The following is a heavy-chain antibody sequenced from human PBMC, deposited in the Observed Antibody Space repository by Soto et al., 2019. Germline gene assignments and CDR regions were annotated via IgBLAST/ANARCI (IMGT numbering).Heavy chain of an antibody. D-gene: IGHD3-3*01. CDR2: MNPNSGNT. J-gene: IGHJ6*02. CDR3: ARLMYYDFWSGYPYYYYYGMDV. V-gene: IGHV1-8*01. CDR1: GYTFTSYD. Sequence: GASVKVSCKVSGYTFTSYDINWVRQATGQGLEWMGWMNPNSGNTGYAQKFQGRVTMTRNTSISTAYMELSSLRSEDTAVYYCARLMYYDFWSGYPYYYYYGMDVWGQGTTVTVSS.